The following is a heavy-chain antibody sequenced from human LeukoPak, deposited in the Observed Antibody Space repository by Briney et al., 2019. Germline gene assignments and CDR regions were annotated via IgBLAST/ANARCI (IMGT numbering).Heavy chain of an antibody. Sequence: ASVKISCKVSGYTFTDYYMHWVQQAPGKGLEGMGLVDPEDGETIYAEKFQGRVTITADTSTDTAYMELSSLRSEDTAVYYCATDSSSIAAAEFDYWGQGTLVTVSS. J-gene: IGHJ4*02. CDR1: GYTFTDYY. V-gene: IGHV1-69-2*01. CDR3: ATDSSSIAAAEFDY. CDR2: VDPEDGET. D-gene: IGHD6-13*01.